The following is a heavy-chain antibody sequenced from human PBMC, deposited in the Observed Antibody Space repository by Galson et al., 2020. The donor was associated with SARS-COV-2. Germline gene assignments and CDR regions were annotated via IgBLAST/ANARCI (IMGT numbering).Heavy chain of an antibody. D-gene: IGHD2-15*01. CDR2: ISGDGGST. J-gene: IGHJ4*02. CDR1: GFTFDDYA. CDR3: AKADRYCSGGSCRFDY. V-gene: IGHV3-43*02. Sequence: TGGSLRLSCAASGFTFDDYAMHWVRQAPGKGLEWVSLISGDGGSTYYADSVKGRFTISRDNSKNSLYLQMNSLRTEDTALYYCAKADRYCSGGSCRFDYWGQGTLVTVSS.